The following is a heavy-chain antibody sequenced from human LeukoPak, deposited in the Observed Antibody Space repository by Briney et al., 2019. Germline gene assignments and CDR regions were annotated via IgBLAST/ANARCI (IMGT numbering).Heavy chain of an antibody. V-gene: IGHV4-34*01. CDR2: INHSGST. J-gene: IGHJ6*04. CDR1: GGSFSGYY. D-gene: IGHD2-2*02. CDR3: ARGAVVVPAAIERRYYYYYYGMDV. Sequence: SETLSLTCAVYGGSFSGYYWSWIRQPPGKGLEWIGEINHSGSTNYNPSLKSRVTISVDTSKNQFSLKLSSVTAADTAVYSCARGAVVVPAAIERRYYYYYYGMDVWGKGTTVTVSS.